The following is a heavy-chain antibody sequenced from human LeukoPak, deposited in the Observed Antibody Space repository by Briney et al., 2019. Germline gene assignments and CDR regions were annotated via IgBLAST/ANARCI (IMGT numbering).Heavy chain of an antibody. V-gene: IGHV1-18*01. J-gene: IGHJ5*02. CDR1: GYTFTSYG. CDR3: AKHTVEIVVAILNWFDP. D-gene: IGHD3-22*01. CDR2: ISAYNGNT. Sequence: ASVKVSCKASGYTFTSYGISWVRQAPGQGLEWMGWISAYNGNTNYAQKLQGRVTMTTDTSTSTAYMELRSLRSDDTAVYYCAKHTVEIVVAILNWFDPWGQGTLVTVSS.